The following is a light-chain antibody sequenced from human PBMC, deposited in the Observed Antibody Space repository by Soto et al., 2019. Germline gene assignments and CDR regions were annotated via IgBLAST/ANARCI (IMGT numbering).Light chain of an antibody. J-gene: IGLJ1*01. CDR1: SSDVGGHNY. V-gene: IGLV2-14*01. CDR3: SSYSSSGTLFV. Sequence: QSVLTQPASVSGSPGQSITVSCTGTSSDVGGHNYVSWFQQHPGQAPKLLIYEVTTRPSGVSTRFSGSKSGNTASLTISGLQAEDEADYHCSSYSSSGTLFVFGTGTKGHRP. CDR2: EVT.